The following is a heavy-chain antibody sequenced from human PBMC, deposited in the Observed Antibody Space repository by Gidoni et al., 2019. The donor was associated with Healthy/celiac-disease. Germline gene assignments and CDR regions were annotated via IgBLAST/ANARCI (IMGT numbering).Heavy chain of an antibody. V-gene: IGHV4-34*01. CDR2: INHSGST. CDR1: GGSFSGYY. D-gene: IGHD5-18*01. CDR3: ARGRRGYTRNQYYYYGMDV. J-gene: IGHJ6*02. Sequence: QVQLQQWGAGLLKPSETLSLTCAVYGGSFSGYYWSWIRQPPGKGLEWIGEINHSGSTNYNPSLKSRVTISVDTSKNQFSLKLSSVTAADTAVYYWARGRRGYTRNQYYYYGMDVWGQGTTVTVSS.